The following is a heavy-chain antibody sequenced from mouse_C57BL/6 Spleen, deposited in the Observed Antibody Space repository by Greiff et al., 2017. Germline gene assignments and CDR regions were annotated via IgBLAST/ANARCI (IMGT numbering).Heavy chain of an antibody. CDR1: GYTFTSYW. D-gene: IGHD2-3*01. J-gene: IGHJ2*01. CDR2: IDPSDSYT. Sequence: QVHVKQPGAELVMPGASVKLSCKASGYTFTSYWMHWVKQRPGQGLEWIGEIDPSDSYTNYNQKFKGKSTLTVDKSSSTAYMQLSSLTSEDSAVYYCARWDDPGYFDYWGQGTTLTVSS. CDR3: ARWDDPGYFDY. V-gene: IGHV1-69*01.